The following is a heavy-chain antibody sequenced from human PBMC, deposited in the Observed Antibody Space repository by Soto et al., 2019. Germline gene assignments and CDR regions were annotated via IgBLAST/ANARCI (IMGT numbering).Heavy chain of an antibody. CDR2: ISGSGGST. CDR1: GFTFSSYA. CDR3: AKEGYDFWSGYYIESRYYFDY. J-gene: IGHJ4*02. V-gene: IGHV3-23*01. D-gene: IGHD3-3*01. Sequence: GGSLRLSCAASGFTFSSYAMSWVRQAPGKGLEWVSAISGSGGSTYYADSVKGRFTISRDNSKNTLYLQMNSLRAEDTAVYYCAKEGYDFWSGYYIESRYYFDYWGQGTLVTVSS.